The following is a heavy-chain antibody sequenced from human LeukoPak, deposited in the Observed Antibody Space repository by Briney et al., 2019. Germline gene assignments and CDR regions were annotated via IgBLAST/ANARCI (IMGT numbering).Heavy chain of an antibody. Sequence: ASVKVSCKASGYTFTSYYMHWVRQAPGQGLEWMGIINPSGGSTSYAQKFQGRVTMTRDTSTSTVYMELSSLRSEDTAVYYCARPDIVVVVAATKGPWGMDVWGQGTTVTVSS. J-gene: IGHJ6*02. V-gene: IGHV1-46*01. CDR1: GYTFTSYY. CDR2: INPSGGST. D-gene: IGHD2-15*01. CDR3: ARPDIVVVVAATKGPWGMDV.